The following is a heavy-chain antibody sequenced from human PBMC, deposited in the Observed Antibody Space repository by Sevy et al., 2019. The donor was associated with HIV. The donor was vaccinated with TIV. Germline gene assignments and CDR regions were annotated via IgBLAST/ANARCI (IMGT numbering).Heavy chain of an antibody. CDR2: IYSDGST. V-gene: IGHV3-66*01. CDR1: GFSVNSNY. Sequence: GGSLRLSCAASGFSVNSNYMTWVRQAPGKGLDWVSIIYSDGSTKYADALKGRCTISRDNSKNTMYLQMNSLRVEDTAVYYCARGGTIFGLVRHYFDYWGQGTLVTVSS. D-gene: IGHD3-3*01. CDR3: ARGGTIFGLVRHYFDY. J-gene: IGHJ4*02.